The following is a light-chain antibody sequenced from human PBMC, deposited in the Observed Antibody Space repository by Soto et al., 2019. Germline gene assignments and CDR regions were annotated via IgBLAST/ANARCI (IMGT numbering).Light chain of an antibody. CDR3: QQYNACPLT. V-gene: IGKV3-15*01. CDR1: QSFTSN. J-gene: IGKJ4*01. Sequence: TRAGNNRCLSRGARANISWRASQSFTSNYVAWYQQKPGQTPRLLIYDTSIRATGVPARFSGSRSGTEFALAISCRQYGDLAVYYCQQYNACPLTFGGGTKVDIK. CDR2: DTS.